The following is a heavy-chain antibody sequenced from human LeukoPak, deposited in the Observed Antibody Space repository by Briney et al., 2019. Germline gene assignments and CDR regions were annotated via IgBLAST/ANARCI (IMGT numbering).Heavy chain of an antibody. V-gene: IGHV1-2*02. D-gene: IGHD3-10*01. CDR2: INPNSGGT. CDR3: ARERNTMVRGANIGPGY. CDR1: GYTFTGYY. Sequence: ASVKVSCKASGYTFTGYYMHWVRQAPGQGLEWMGWINPNSGGTNYAQKFQGRVTMTRDTSISTAYMELSSLRSEDTAVYYCARERNTMVRGANIGPGYWGQGTLVTVSS. J-gene: IGHJ4*02.